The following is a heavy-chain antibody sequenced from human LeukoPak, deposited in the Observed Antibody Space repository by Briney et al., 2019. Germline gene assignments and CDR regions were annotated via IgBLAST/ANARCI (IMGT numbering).Heavy chain of an antibody. CDR1: GYTFTSYG. J-gene: IGHJ4*02. D-gene: IGHD6-13*01. CDR2: ISAYNGNT. Sequence: ASVKVSCKASGYTFTSYGISWVRQAPGQGLEWMGWISAYNGNTNYAQKLQGRVTMTTDTSTSTAYMELRSLRSGDTAVYYCARVRGSSWYRGYFDYWGQGTLVTVSS. V-gene: IGHV1-18*01. CDR3: ARVRGSSWYRGYFDY.